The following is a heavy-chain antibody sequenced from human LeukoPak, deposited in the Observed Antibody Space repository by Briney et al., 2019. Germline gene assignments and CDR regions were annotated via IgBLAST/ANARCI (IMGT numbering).Heavy chain of an antibody. V-gene: IGHV3-30*02. D-gene: IGHD3-10*01. CDR3: ANYGSGSYRSDY. CDR2: IRYDGSNK. Sequence: GGSLRLSCAASGFTFSSYGMHWVRQAPGKGLEWVAFIRYDGSNKYYADSVKGRFTISRDNSKNTLYLQMNSLRAEDTAVYYCANYGSGSYRSDYWGQGTLVTVSS. J-gene: IGHJ4*02. CDR1: GFTFSSYG.